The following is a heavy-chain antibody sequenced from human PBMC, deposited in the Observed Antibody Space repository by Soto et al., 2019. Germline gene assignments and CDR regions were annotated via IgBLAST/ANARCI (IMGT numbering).Heavy chain of an antibody. CDR3: ARHHYDSSGYYYYYYGMDV. Sequence: GESLKISCKGSGYSFTSYWIGWVRQMPGKGLEWMGIIYPGDSDTRYSPSFQGQVTISADKSISTAYLQWSSLKASDTAMYYCARHHYDSSGYYYYYYGMDVWGQGTTVTV. CDR1: GYSFTSYW. V-gene: IGHV5-51*01. J-gene: IGHJ6*02. CDR2: IYPGDSDT. D-gene: IGHD3-22*01.